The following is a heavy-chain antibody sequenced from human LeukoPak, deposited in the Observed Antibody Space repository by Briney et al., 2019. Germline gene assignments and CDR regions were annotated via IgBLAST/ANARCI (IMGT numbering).Heavy chain of an antibody. V-gene: IGHV4-4*02. CDR1: GLTFNIAW. J-gene: IGHJ6*02. CDR3: ARSRGSGITYYYYGMDV. CDR2: IYYSGST. D-gene: IGHD1-26*01. Sequence: GSLRLSCAVSGLTFNIAWMSWVRQAPGKGLEWIGSIYYSGSTYYNPSLKSRVTISVDTSKNQFSLKLSSVTAADTAVYYCARSRGSGITYYYYGMDVWGQGTTVTVSS.